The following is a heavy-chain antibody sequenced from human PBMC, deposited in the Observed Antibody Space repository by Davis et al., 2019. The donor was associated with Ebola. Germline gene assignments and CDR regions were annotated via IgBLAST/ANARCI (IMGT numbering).Heavy chain of an antibody. CDR1: GFTFKTYA. CDR2: LGTSADT. CDR3: ATDPYGGNPQSADY. J-gene: IGHJ4*02. Sequence: GESLKISCTVSGFTFKTYAMSWVRQSPGRGLEWVSTLGTSADTYYAESVKGRFTISRDNAKNTLYLQMNSLRAEDTAVYYCATDPYGGNPQSADYWGQGSLVTVSS. D-gene: IGHD3-16*01. V-gene: IGHV3-23*01.